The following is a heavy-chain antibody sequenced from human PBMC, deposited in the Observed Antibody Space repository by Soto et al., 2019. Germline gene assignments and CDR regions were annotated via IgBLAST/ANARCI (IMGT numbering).Heavy chain of an antibody. D-gene: IGHD6-13*01. V-gene: IGHV3-23*01. CDR1: GFTFSSYA. CDR2: ISGSGGST. CDR3: AKIAAAGTYYYYYGMDV. Sequence: EVQLLESGGGLVQPGGSLRLSCAASGFTFSSYAMSWVRQAPGKGLEWVSAISGSGGSTYYADSVKGRFTISRDNSKNKLYLQMNSLRAEDTAVYYCAKIAAAGTYYYYYGMDVWGQGTTVTVSS. J-gene: IGHJ6*02.